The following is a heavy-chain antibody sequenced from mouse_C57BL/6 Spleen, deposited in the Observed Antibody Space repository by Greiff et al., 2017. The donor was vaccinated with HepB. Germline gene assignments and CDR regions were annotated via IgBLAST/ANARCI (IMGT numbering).Heavy chain of an antibody. CDR1: GYTFTSYW. CDR3: ARRGYYDYDGYYFDY. V-gene: IGHV1-50*01. J-gene: IGHJ2*01. Sequence: QVQLKQPGAELVKPGASVKLSCKASGYTFTSYWMQWVKQRPGQGLEWIGEIDPSDSYTNYNQKFKGKATLTVDTSSSTAYMQLSSLTSEDSAVYYCARRGYYDYDGYYFDYWGQGTTLTVSS. D-gene: IGHD2-4*01. CDR2: IDPSDSYT.